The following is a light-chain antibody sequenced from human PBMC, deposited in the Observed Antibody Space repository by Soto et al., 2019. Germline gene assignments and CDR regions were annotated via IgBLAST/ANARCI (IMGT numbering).Light chain of an antibody. CDR2: DAS. Sequence: EIVMTQSPATLSLSPGDRATLSCRASQSVSSYLAWYQQKPGQAPRLLIYDASNRATGIPARFSGSGSGTDFTLTLSSLGPEDFAVYYCQQRSNWPPALTFGEGTKVEIK. V-gene: IGKV3-11*01. CDR3: QQRSNWPPALT. CDR1: QSVSSY. J-gene: IGKJ4*01.